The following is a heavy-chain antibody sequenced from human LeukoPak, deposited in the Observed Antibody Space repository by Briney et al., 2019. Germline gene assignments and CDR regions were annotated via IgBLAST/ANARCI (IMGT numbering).Heavy chain of an antibody. V-gene: IGHV3-48*03. CDR3: ARVGSSSLYYYMDV. D-gene: IGHD6-13*01. Sequence: GGSLRLSCAASGFMFSSYEMKWVRPAPGKGLEWVSYISSSGGTRYYADSVKGRFTISRDNAKNSLYLQINSLRAEDTAVYYCARVGSSSLYYYMDVWGKGTTVIISS. J-gene: IGHJ6*03. CDR2: ISSSGGTR. CDR1: GFMFSSYE.